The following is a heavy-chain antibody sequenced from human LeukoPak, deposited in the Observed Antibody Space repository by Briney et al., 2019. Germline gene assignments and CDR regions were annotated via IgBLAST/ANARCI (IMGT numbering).Heavy chain of an antibody. J-gene: IGHJ4*01. V-gene: IGHV4-34*01. CDR3: ARDRLLWFGELDY. CDR2: INHSGST. D-gene: IGHD3-10*01. Sequence: SETLSLTCAVYGGSFSGYYWSWIRQPPGKGLEWIGEINHSGSTHYNPSLKSRVTMSVDTSKNQISLKLTSVTAADTAVYYCARDRLLWFGELDYWGHGTLVIVSS. CDR1: GGSFSGYY.